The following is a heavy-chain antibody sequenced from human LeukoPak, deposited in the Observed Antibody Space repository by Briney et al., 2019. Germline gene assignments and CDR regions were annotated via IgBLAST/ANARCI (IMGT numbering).Heavy chain of an antibody. Sequence: ASVKVSCKASGYTFTSYGISWVRQAPGQGLEWMGWISAYNGNTNYAQKLQGRVTMTTDPSTSTAYMELRSLRSDDTAVYYCAREKVTLGGDCSSTSCPGYWFDPWGQGTLVTVSS. V-gene: IGHV1-18*01. J-gene: IGHJ5*02. D-gene: IGHD2-2*01. CDR2: ISAYNGNT. CDR1: GYTFTSYG. CDR3: AREKVTLGGDCSSTSCPGYWFDP.